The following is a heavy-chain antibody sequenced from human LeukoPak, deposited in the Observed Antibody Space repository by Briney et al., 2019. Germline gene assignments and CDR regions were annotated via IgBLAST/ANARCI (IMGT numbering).Heavy chain of an antibody. CDR3: AKLHDSSGYTLDY. Sequence: GGSLRLSCAASGFTFSSYGMHWVRQAPGKGLEWVAFIRYDGSNKYYADSVKGRFTISRDNSKNTLYLQMNSLRAEDTAVYYCAKLHDSSGYTLDYWGQGTLVTVSS. CDR1: GFTFSSYG. D-gene: IGHD3-22*01. V-gene: IGHV3-30*02. CDR2: IRYDGSNK. J-gene: IGHJ4*02.